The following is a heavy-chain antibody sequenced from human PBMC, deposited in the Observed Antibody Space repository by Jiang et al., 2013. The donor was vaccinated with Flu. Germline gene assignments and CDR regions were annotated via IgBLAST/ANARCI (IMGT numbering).Heavy chain of an antibody. Sequence: KGSGYSFTSYWIGWVRQMPGKGLEWMGIIYPGDSDTRYSPSFQGQVTISADKSISTAYLQWSSLKASDTAMYYCARSIYYDSSGYYPYYFDYWGQGTLVTVSS. J-gene: IGHJ4*02. D-gene: IGHD3-22*01. CDR1: GYSFTSYW. CDR2: IYPGDSDT. CDR3: ARSIYYDSSGYYPYYFDY. V-gene: IGHV5-51*01.